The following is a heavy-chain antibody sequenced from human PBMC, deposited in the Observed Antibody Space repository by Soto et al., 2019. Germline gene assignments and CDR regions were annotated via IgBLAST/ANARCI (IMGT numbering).Heavy chain of an antibody. V-gene: IGHV3-30-3*01. D-gene: IGHD5-18*01. CDR3: ARIVVDTAMVPFDY. CDR1: GFTFSSYA. CDR2: ISYDGSNK. Sequence: QVQLVESGGGVVQPGRSLRLSCAASGFTFSSYAMHWVRQAPGKGLEWVAVISYDGSNKYYADSVKGRFTISRDNSKNTLYLQMNSLRAEDTAVYYCARIVVDTAMVPFDYWGQGTLVTVSS. J-gene: IGHJ4*02.